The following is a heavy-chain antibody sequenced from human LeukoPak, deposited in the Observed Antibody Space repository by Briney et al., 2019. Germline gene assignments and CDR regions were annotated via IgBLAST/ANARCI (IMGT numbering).Heavy chain of an antibody. J-gene: IGHJ4*02. Sequence: GGSLRLSCVVSGFTFTNYVVHWVRQAPGKGLEWETLVSSDGGIKYYADSVKGRFSVSRDISKNTLYLQMNSLRVDDTAVYYCARDSETTPIHVLGYWGQGTLVTVSS. V-gene: IGHV3-30-3*01. CDR2: VSSDGGIK. CDR3: ARDSETTPIHVLGY. D-gene: IGHD2-15*01. CDR1: GFTFTNYV.